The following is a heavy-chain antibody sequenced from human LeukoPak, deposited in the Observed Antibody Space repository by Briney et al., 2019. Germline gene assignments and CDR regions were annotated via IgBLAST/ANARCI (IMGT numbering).Heavy chain of an antibody. CDR2: IISDGSVT. CDR1: GFTFSSYW. V-gene: IGHV3-74*01. Sequence: GGSLRLSCAASGFTFSSYWMHWVRQAPGKGLVWVSRIISDGSVTNYADSVKGRFTISRDNAKNTLYLQMNSLRGEDTAVYYCARVPNGFDPWGQGTLVTVSS. J-gene: IGHJ5*02. CDR3: ARVPNGFDP.